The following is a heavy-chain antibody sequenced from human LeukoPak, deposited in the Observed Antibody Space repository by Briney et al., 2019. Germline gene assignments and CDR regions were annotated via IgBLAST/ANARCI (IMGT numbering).Heavy chain of an antibody. Sequence: SETLSLTCAVSGYSICSGYYWGWIRQPPGKGLEWIGSIYHSGSTYYNPSLKSRVTISVDTSKNQFSLKLSSVTAADTAVYYCARVACSGGSCYHSFDYWGQGTLVTVSS. CDR2: IYHSGST. D-gene: IGHD2-15*01. J-gene: IGHJ4*02. V-gene: IGHV4-38-2*01. CDR1: GYSICSGYY. CDR3: ARVACSGGSCYHSFDY.